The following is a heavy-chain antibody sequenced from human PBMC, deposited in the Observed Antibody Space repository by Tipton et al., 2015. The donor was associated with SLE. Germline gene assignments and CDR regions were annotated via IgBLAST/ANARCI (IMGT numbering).Heavy chain of an antibody. J-gene: IGHJ6*02. D-gene: IGHD2-2*01. CDR3: ARDPPVVVVAGDKSGMDV. Sequence: QVQLVQSGAEVKKPGASVKVSCKASGYTFTSYDINWVRQATGQGLEWMGWMNPNSGNTGYAQKFQGRVTMTRNTSISTAYMELSSLRSEDTAVYYCARDPPVVVVAGDKSGMDVWGQGTTVTVSS. V-gene: IGHV1-8*01. CDR1: GYTFTSYD. CDR2: MNPNSGNT.